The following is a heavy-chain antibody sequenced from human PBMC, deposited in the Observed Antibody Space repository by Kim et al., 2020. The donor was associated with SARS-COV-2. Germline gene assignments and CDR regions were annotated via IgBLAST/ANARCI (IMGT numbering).Heavy chain of an antibody. D-gene: IGHD6-19*01. J-gene: IGHJ3*02. V-gene: IGHV1-24*01. CDR2: FDPEDGET. CDR1: GYTLTELS. Sequence: ASVKVSCKVSGYTLTELSMHWVRQAPGKGLEWMGGFDPEDGETIYAQKFQGRVTMTEDTSTDTAYMELSSLRSEDTAVYYCATTPVDSSGWTDAFDIWGQGTMVTVSS. CDR3: ATTPVDSSGWTDAFDI.